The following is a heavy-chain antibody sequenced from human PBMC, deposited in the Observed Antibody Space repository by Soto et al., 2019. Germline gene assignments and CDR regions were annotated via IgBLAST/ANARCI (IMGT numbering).Heavy chain of an antibody. CDR3: ARNEGDGEMATKTYYYYGMDV. V-gene: IGHV3-21*01. CDR1: GFTFSSYS. Sequence: EVQLVESGGGLVKPGGSLRLSCAASGFTFSSYSMNWVRQAPGKGLEWVSSISSSSSYIYYADSMKGRFTISRDNAKNSLYLQMNSLRAEDTALYYCARNEGDGEMATKTYYYYGMDVWGQGTTVTVSS. D-gene: IGHD3-10*01. CDR2: ISSSSSYI. J-gene: IGHJ6*02.